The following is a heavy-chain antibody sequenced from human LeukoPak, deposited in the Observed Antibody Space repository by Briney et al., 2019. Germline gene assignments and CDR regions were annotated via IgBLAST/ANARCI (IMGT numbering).Heavy chain of an antibody. D-gene: IGHD3-10*01. Sequence: QPGGSLRLSCAASGFTFSSYAMSWVRQPPGKGLEWVSAISGNGDTTYYADSVKGRFTISRDNSKNTLYLQMDSLRAEDTAAYYCAKGTMVRGDRDYWGQGTLVTVSS. CDR1: GFTFSSYA. V-gene: IGHV3-23*01. CDR3: AKGTMVRGDRDY. J-gene: IGHJ4*02. CDR2: ISGNGDTT.